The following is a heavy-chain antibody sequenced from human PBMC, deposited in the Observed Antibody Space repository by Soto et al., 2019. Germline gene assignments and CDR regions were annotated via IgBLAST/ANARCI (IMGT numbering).Heavy chain of an antibody. D-gene: IGHD1-1*01. CDR2: ISSGSTTI. V-gene: IGHV3-48*01. CDR1: GFTFNTYS. Sequence: GGSLRLSCAASGFTFNTYSMNWVRQAPGKGLEWVSYISSGSTTIYYADSVKGRFTISRDNAKNSLYLQMNNPRAEDTAVYHCARAGGKNAFDIWGQGTMVTVS. CDR3: ARAGGKNAFDI. J-gene: IGHJ3*02.